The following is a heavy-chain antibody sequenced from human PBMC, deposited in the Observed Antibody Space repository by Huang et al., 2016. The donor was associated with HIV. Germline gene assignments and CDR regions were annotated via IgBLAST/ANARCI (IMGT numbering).Heavy chain of an antibody. D-gene: IGHD6-19*01. CDR1: GGSISSHY. Sequence: QVQLQESGPGLVKPSENLSLTCTVSGGSISSHYWRWIRQPPGNGLEWIGSIYYSGSTNNHPSLKSRVTISVDTSKNQFSLKLSSVTAADTAVYYCAREGQCYWGQGTLVTVSS. CDR3: AREGQCY. V-gene: IGHV4-59*11. CDR2: IYYSGST. J-gene: IGHJ4*02.